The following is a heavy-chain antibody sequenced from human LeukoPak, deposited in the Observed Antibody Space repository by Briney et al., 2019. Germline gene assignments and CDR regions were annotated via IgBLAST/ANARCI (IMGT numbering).Heavy chain of an antibody. CDR1: GFTFSSYW. CDR3: AREAMVRGVRFLDY. Sequence: GSLRLSCAASGFTFSSYWMSWIRQAPGKGLEWVANIKQDGSDKYNVASVKGRFTSSRDNAKNSLYLQMNSLRAEDTAVYYCAREAMVRGVRFLDYWGQGTLVTVSS. D-gene: IGHD3-10*01. V-gene: IGHV3-7*01. CDR2: IKQDGSDK. J-gene: IGHJ4*02.